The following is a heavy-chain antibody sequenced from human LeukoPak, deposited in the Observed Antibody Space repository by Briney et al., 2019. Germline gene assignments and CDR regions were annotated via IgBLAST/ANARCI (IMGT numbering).Heavy chain of an antibody. D-gene: IGHD6-19*01. CDR1: AFTFSNYW. CDR2: INSDGSST. Sequence: GGSLRLSCAGSAFTFSNYWMRWVRQAPGKGLVWVSRINSDGSSTAYADSVKGRFTISRDNAKNTLHLQMSSLRAEDTAVYYCAGGSIVVAGTRNSLDYWGQGTLVTVSS. J-gene: IGHJ4*02. CDR3: AGGSIVVAGTRNSLDY. V-gene: IGHV3-74*03.